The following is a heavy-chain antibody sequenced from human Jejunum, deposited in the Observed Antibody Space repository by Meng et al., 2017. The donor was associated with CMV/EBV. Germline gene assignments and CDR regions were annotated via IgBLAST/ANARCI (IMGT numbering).Heavy chain of an antibody. CDR1: EFTFSSYW. CDR3: ARQKCGGDCDMDV. V-gene: IGHV3-7*01. D-gene: IGHD2-21*01. J-gene: IGHJ6*02. CDR2: IKQAGSER. Sequence: SEFTFSSYWMNWVRQVPGKGLEWVATIKQAGSERYYVESVKGRFTISRNNARNSLFLQMDGLRAEDTAVYYCARQKCGGDCDMDVWGQGTTVTVSS.